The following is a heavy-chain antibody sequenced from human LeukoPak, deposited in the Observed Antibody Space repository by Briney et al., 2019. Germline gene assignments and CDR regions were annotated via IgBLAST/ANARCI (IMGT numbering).Heavy chain of an antibody. Sequence: PGGSLRLSCSASGFTFSSYAMHWVRQAPGKGLEYVSAISSNGGSTYYADSVKGRFTISRDNSKNTLYLQMSSLRAEDTAVYYCAREALNYYDSSGYYAFDYWGQGTLVTVSS. CDR1: GFTFSSYA. CDR3: AREALNYYDSSGYYAFDY. CDR2: ISSNGGST. V-gene: IGHV3-64D*06. D-gene: IGHD3-22*01. J-gene: IGHJ4*02.